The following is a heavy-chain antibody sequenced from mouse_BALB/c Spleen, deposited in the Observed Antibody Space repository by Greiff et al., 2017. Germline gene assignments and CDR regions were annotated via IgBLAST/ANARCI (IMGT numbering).Heavy chain of an antibody. Sequence: QVQLKQSGPELVRPGESVKISCKGSGYTFTDYAMHWVKQSHAKSLEWIGVISIYYDNTNYNQKFKGKATMTVDKSSSTAYMELARLTSEDSAIYYCARSAARAPYYYAMDYWGQGTSVTVSS. V-gene: IGHV1-67*01. CDR3: ARSAARAPYYYAMDY. D-gene: IGHD3-1*01. CDR2: ISIYYDNT. CDR1: GYTFTDYA. J-gene: IGHJ4*01.